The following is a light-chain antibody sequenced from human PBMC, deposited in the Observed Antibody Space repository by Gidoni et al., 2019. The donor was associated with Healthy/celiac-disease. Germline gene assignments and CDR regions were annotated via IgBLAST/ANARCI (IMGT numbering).Light chain of an antibody. CDR2: WAS. Sequence: DIVKTQSPDSLAVSLGERATINCKSSQSVLYSSNNKNYLAWYQQKPGQPPKLLIYWASTRESGVPDRFSGSGSGTDFTLTISSLQAEDVAVYYCQQYYSTPETFXQXTKLEIK. J-gene: IGKJ2*01. CDR3: QQYYSTPET. V-gene: IGKV4-1*01. CDR1: QSVLYSSNNKNY.